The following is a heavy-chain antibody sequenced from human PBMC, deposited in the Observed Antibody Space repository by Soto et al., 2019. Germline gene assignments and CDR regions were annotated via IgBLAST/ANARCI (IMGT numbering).Heavy chain of an antibody. V-gene: IGHV1-69*13. D-gene: IGHD2-15*01. J-gene: IGHJ4*02. CDR2: IIPIFGTA. Sequence: SVKVSCKASGGTFSSYAISWVRQAPGQGLEWMGGIIPIFGTANYAQKFQGRVTITADESTSTAYMELSSLRSEDTAVYYCARDPPSGGGFDYWGQGTLVTVSS. CDR3: ARDPPSGGGFDY. CDR1: GGTFSSYA.